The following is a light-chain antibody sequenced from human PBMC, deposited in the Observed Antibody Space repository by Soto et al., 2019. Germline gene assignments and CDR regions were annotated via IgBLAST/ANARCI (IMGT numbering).Light chain of an antibody. CDR1: QSVSSY. CDR2: DAA. V-gene: IGKV3-11*01. CDR3: QQRSDWVT. J-gene: IGKJ2*01. Sequence: EVVLRQSPATLSLSPGERATLSCRASQSVSSYLVWYQQKPGQAPRLLIYDAANRAIGIPARFSGSGSGTDFTLTISSLEPEDSAVYYCQQRSDWVTFGQGTKLEIK.